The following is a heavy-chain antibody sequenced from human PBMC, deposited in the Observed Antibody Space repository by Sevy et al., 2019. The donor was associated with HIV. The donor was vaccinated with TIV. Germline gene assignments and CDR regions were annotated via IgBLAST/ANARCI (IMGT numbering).Heavy chain of an antibody. D-gene: IGHD3-10*01. CDR2: IYDGGST. CDR3: ARDYYGSGSYYEFVY. V-gene: IGHV4-38-2*02. J-gene: IGHJ4*02. Sequence: SETLSLTCTVSGFSISSDYYWGWIRQPPGKGMGWIGSIYDGGSTYYNPSLKSRVTISIDTSKNQFSLKLSSVTAADTAVYYCARDYYGSGSYYEFVYWGQGTLVTVSS. CDR1: GFSISSDYY.